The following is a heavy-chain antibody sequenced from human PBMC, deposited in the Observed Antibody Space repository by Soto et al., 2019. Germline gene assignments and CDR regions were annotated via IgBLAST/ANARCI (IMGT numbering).Heavy chain of an antibody. V-gene: IGHV3-48*03. CDR1: GFTFSSYE. D-gene: IGHD6-13*01. CDR3: ARDRTSPAAGNWFDP. Sequence: GGSLRLSCAASGFTFSSYEMNWVRQAPGKGLEWVSYISSSGSTIYYADSVKGRFTISRDNAKNSLYLQMNSLRAEDTAVYYCARDRTSPAAGNWFDPWGQGTLVTVSS. CDR2: ISSSGSTI. J-gene: IGHJ5*02.